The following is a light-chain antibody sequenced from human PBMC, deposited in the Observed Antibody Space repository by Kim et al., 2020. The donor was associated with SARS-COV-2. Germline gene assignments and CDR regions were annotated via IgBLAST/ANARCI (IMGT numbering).Light chain of an antibody. V-gene: IGKV3-11*01. CDR3: QQRSNWPPFT. Sequence: LSPGERATLSCRASQSVSSYLAWYQQKPGQAPRLLIYDASNRATGIPARFSGSGSGTDFTLTISSLEPEDFAVYYCQQRSNWPPFTFGPGTKVDIK. CDR1: QSVSSY. CDR2: DAS. J-gene: IGKJ3*01.